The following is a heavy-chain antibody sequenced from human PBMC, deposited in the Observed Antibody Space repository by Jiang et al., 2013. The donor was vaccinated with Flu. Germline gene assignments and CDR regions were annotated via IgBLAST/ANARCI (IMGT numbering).Heavy chain of an antibody. D-gene: IGHD5-12*01. Sequence: SGGSTYYADSVKGRFTISRDNSKNTLYLQMNSLRAEDTAVYYCAKEGYDFAYFDYWGQGTLVTVSS. V-gene: IGHV3-23*01. CDR3: AKEGYDFAYFDY. CDR2: SGGST. J-gene: IGHJ4*02.